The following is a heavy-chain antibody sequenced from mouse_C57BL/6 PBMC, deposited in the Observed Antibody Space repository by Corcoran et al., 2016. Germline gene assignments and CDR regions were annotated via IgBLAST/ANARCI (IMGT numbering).Heavy chain of an antibody. CDR2: IYWDDDK. V-gene: IGHV8-12*01. Sequence: QVTLKESGPGILQSSQTLSLTCSFSGFSLSTSGMGVSWIRQPSGKGLEWLAHIYWDDDKHYNPSLKSRLTISKDTSRNQVFLKITSVDTADTATYYCARYYGSSYNYYAMDYWGQGTSVTVSS. J-gene: IGHJ4*01. CDR1: GFSLSTSGMG. D-gene: IGHD1-1*01. CDR3: ARYYGSSYNYYAMDY.